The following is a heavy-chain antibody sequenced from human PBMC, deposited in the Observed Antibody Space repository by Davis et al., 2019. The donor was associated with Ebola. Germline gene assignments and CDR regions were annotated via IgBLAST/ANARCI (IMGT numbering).Heavy chain of an antibody. CDR1: GFTFSSYW. CDR3: ARVPSSGQLDGMDV. Sequence: GGSLRLSCAASGFTFSSYWMSWVRQAPGKGLEWVANIKEDGSEKHYVDSVKGRFTISRDNSKNTLYVQMNSLRAEDTDVYYCARVPSSGQLDGMDVWGKGTTVTVSS. J-gene: IGHJ6*04. CDR2: IKEDGSEK. V-gene: IGHV3-7*03. D-gene: IGHD3-22*01.